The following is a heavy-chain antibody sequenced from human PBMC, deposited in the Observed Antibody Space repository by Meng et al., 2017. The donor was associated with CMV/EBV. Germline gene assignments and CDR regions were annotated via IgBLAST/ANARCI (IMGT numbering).Heavy chain of an antibody. CDR2: IIPIFGTA. V-gene: IGHV1-69*05. CDR3: AKRDGRSPWYFDL. Sequence: SVKVSCKASGGTFSSYAISWVRQAPGQGLEWMGGIIPIFGTANYAQKFQGRVTITTDESTSTAYMELSSLRSDDTAVYYCAKRDGRSPWYFDLWGRGTLVTVSS. D-gene: IGHD3-16*01. CDR1: GGTFSSYA. J-gene: IGHJ2*01.